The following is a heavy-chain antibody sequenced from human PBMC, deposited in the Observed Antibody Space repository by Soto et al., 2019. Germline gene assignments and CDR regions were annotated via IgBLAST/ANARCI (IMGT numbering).Heavy chain of an antibody. V-gene: IGHV1-69*13. CDR1: GGTFSSYA. J-gene: IGHJ6*02. Sequence: SVKVSWKASGGTFSSYAISWVRQAPGRGLEWMGGIIPIFGTANYAQKFQGRVTITADESTSTAYMELSSLRSEDTAVYYCARGEGLRFLEWLFIFGMDVWGQGTTVTVSS. CDR3: ARGEGLRFLEWLFIFGMDV. CDR2: IIPIFGTA. D-gene: IGHD3-3*01.